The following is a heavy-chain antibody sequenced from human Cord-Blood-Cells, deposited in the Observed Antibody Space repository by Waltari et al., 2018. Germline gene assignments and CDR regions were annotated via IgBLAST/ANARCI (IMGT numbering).Heavy chain of an antibody. J-gene: IGHJ4*02. V-gene: IGHV3-30-3*01. CDR2: ISDDGSNK. D-gene: IGHD4-17*01. CDR1: GFTFSSYA. Sequence: QVQLVESGGGVVQPGRSLRLSCAASGFTFSSYAMHWVRQAPGKGLEWGAVISDDGSNKYYADSVKGRFTISRDNSKNTLYLQMNSLRAEDTAVYYCARTVYGDYFDYWGQGTLVTVSS. CDR3: ARTVYGDYFDY.